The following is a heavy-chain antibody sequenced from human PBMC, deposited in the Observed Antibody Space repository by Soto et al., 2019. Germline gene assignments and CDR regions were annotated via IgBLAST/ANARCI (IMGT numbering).Heavy chain of an antibody. CDR1: GFTVSSNY. CDR3: AREDYYDSSGYYGY. CDR2: IYSGGST. D-gene: IGHD3-22*01. Sequence: HLGGSLRLSCAASGFTVSSNYMSWVRQAPGKGLEWVSVIYSGGSTYYADSVKGRFTISRDNSKNTLYLQMNSLRAEDTAVYYCAREDYYDSSGYYGYWGQGTLVTVSS. V-gene: IGHV3-53*01. J-gene: IGHJ4*02.